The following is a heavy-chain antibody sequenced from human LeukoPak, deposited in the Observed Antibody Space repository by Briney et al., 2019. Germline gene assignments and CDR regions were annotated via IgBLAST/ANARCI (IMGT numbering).Heavy chain of an antibody. V-gene: IGHV3-30*18. CDR3: AKNRGAIAAPYYFDY. J-gene: IGHJ4*02. D-gene: IGHD6-13*01. CDR1: RFTFSSYG. CDR2: ISYDGSNK. Sequence: PGRSLRLSCAASRFTFSSYGMHWVRQAPGKGLEWVAVISYDGSNKYYADSVKGRFTISRDNSKNTLYLQMNSLRAEDTAVYYCAKNRGAIAAPYYFDYWGQGTLVTVSS.